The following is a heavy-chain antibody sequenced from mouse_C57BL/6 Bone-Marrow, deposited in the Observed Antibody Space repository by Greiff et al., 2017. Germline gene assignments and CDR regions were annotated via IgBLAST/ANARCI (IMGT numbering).Heavy chain of an antibody. V-gene: IGHV1-82*01. CDR2: IYPGDGDT. CDR3: AREGLRRAMDD. D-gene: IGHD2-4*01. Sequence: VHLVESGPELVKPGASVKISCKASGYAFSSSWMNWVKQRPGKGLEWIGRIYPGDGDTNYNGTFKGKATLTADKSSSTAYMQLSSLTSEDSAVYFCAREGLRRAMDDWGQGTSGTVSS. CDR1: GYAFSSSW. J-gene: IGHJ4*01.